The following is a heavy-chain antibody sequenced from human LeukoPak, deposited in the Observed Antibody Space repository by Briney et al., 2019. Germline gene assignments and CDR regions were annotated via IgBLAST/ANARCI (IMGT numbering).Heavy chain of an antibody. CDR1: GFTFGSYG. V-gene: IGHV3-30*03. CDR2: ISYDGSSK. J-gene: IGHJ5*02. D-gene: IGHD2-2*01. CDR3: ARDHQLQNGNWFDP. Sequence: GGSLRLSCAASGFTFGSYGMHWVRQAPGKGLEWVAAISYDGSSKYYADSVMGRFSVSRDNSKNTLYLQLSSLRPEDTAVYYCARDHQLQNGNWFDPWGQGTLVTVSS.